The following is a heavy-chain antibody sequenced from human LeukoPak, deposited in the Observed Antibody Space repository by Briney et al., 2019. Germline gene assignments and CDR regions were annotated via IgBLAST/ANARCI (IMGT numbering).Heavy chain of an antibody. CDR1: GGSISSYY. CDR2: IYTSGST. V-gene: IGHV4-4*07. Sequence: SETLSLTCTVSGGSISSYYWSWIRQPAGKGLEGIGRIYTSGSTNYNPSLKSRVTMSVDTSKNQFSLKLSSVTAADTAMYYCARDSYCSSTSCYYYYGMDVWGQGTTVTVSS. CDR3: ARDSYCSSTSCYYYYGMDV. J-gene: IGHJ6*02. D-gene: IGHD2-2*01.